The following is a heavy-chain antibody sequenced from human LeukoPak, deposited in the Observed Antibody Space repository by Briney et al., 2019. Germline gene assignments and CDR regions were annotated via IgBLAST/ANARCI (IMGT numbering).Heavy chain of an antibody. J-gene: IGHJ4*02. Sequence: PGRSLRLSCAASGFTFSSYSMNWVRQAPGKGLEWVSSISSSSSYIYYADSVKGRFTISRDNSKNTLYLQMNSLRAEDTAVYYCAKMVREFYTISYYFDYWGQGTLVTVSS. CDR3: AKMVREFYTISYYFDY. CDR2: ISSSSSYI. V-gene: IGHV3-21*04. CDR1: GFTFSSYS. D-gene: IGHD2-8*01.